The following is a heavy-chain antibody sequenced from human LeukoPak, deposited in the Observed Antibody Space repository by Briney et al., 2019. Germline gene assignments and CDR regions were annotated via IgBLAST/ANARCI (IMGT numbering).Heavy chain of an antibody. CDR2: VYPGDSDT. J-gene: IGHJ4*02. V-gene: IGHV5-51*01. CDR1: EYSFTTYW. CDR3: ARRSGNYYSDY. D-gene: IGHD1-26*01. Sequence: GESLKISCKGSEYSFTTYWIGWVRQMPGKGLEWMGIVYPGDSDTRYSPSFQGQVTISADKSISTAYLQWSGLRASDTAIYYCARRSGNYYSDYWGQGTLVTVSS.